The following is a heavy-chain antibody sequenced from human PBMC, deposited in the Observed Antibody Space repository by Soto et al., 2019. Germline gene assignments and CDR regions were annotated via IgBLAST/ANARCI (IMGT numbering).Heavy chain of an antibody. CDR1: GGSISSGGYY. V-gene: IGHV4-31*03. D-gene: IGHD3-10*01. CDR2: IYYSGST. Sequence: QVQLQESGPGLVKPSQTLSLTCTVSGGSISSGGYYWSWIRQHPGKGLEWIGYIYYSGSTYYNPSLKSRVTISVDTSKNRSSLKLSSVTAADTAVYYWGGKKGAYYGSGGGVDYWGQGTLVTVSS. CDR3: GGKKGAYYGSGGGVDY. J-gene: IGHJ4*02.